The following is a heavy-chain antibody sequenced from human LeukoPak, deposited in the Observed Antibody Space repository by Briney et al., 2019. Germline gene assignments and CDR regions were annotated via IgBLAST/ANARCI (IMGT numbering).Heavy chain of an antibody. CDR2: IYTSGST. V-gene: IGHV4-59*08. Sequence: SQTLSLTCTLSAGSLSSYYSSWIRQPPGEGLEWIGYIYTSGSTNYNTSLKSRVTISVDPSKKQFSLKLSSVTAADTAVYYCARHAGKGYQNWFDAWGQGTLGTVS. CDR3: ARHAGKGYQNWFDA. CDR1: AGSLSSYY. J-gene: IGHJ5*02. D-gene: IGHD5-18*01.